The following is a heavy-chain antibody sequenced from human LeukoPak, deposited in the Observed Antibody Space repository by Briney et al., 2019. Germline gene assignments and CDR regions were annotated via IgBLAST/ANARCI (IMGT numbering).Heavy chain of an antibody. Sequence: ASVKASCKTSGYTFTDYYMHWVRQAPGQGLEWMGWINPHSGGTYYAQKFQGSVTMTRDSSTSTAYMELSNLRSDDTAVYYCARDGPSMVRAVIPFDIWGQGTMVTVSS. CDR2: INPHSGGT. CDR1: GYTFTDYY. CDR3: ARDGPSMVRAVIPFDI. V-gene: IGHV1-2*02. J-gene: IGHJ3*02. D-gene: IGHD3-10*01.